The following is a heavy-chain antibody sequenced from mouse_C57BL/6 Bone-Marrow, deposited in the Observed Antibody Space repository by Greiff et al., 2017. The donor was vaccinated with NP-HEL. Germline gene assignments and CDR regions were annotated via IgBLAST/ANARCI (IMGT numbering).Heavy chain of an antibody. V-gene: IGHV5-17*01. D-gene: IGHD2-1*01. CDR1: GFTFSDYG. J-gene: IGHJ1*03. CDR2: ISSGSSTI. CDR3: ARRVRGGYFDV. Sequence: EVHLVESGGGLVKPGGSLKLSCAASGFTFSDYGMHWVRQAPEKGLEWVAYISSGSSTIYYADTVKGRFTISRDNAKNTLFLQMTSLRSEDTAMYYCARRVRGGYFDVWGTGTTVTVSS.